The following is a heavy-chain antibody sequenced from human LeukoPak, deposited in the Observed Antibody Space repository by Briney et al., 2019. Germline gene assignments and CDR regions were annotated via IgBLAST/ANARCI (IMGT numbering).Heavy chain of an antibody. CDR1: GFTFTSYA. V-gene: IGHV3-23*01. J-gene: IGHJ4*02. CDR3: AKDLTIRH. CDR2: IIGSGGST. D-gene: IGHD3-3*01. Sequence: GGSLRLSCAASGFTFTSYAMSWVRQAPEKGLEWVSAIIGSGGSTYYADPVKGRFTISRDNSENTLYLQMNSLRAEDTAVYYCAKDLTIRHWGQGTLVTVSS.